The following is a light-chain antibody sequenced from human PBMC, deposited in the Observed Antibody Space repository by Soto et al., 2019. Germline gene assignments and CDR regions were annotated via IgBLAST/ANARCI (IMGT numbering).Light chain of an antibody. Sequence: DILLTQSPSTLSSSPGERVTISCRASQSISSYLAWYQQKPGQAPRLLLYDASTRATGIPARFSGSGSGTDFSLTISSLEPEDFAVYYCQQRSNWYPFTFGPGTKVDIK. CDR1: QSISSY. CDR3: QQRSNWYPFT. J-gene: IGKJ3*01. CDR2: DAS. V-gene: IGKV3-11*01.